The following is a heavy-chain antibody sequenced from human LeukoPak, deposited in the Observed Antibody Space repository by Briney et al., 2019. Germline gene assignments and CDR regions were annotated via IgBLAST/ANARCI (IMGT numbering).Heavy chain of an antibody. V-gene: IGHV4-34*01. Sequence: SETLSLTCAVYGGSFSGYYWSWIRQPPGKGLEWIGEINHSGSTNYNPSLKSRVTISVDTSKNQFSLKLSSVTAADTAVYYCARGRSPVPAATYYYYGMDVWGQGTTVTVSS. J-gene: IGHJ6*02. CDR3: ARGRSPVPAATYYYYGMDV. CDR2: INHSGST. CDR1: GGSFSGYY. D-gene: IGHD2-2*01.